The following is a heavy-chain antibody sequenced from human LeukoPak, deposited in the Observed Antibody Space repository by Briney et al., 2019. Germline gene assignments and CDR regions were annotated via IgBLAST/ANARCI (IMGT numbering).Heavy chain of an antibody. D-gene: IGHD3-3*01. J-gene: IGHJ4*02. CDR2: INPNSGGT. CDR3: ARDARRYDFWSGYFGATPDY. V-gene: IGHV1-2*02. Sequence: ASVKVPCKGSGYTFTGYYMHWVRQAPGQGLAGMGWINPNSGGTKFGQKFQGTVTLTRGPSLSTAYMELGRLRCGDLAVYYLARDARRYDFWSGYFGATPDYWGQGTLVTVSS. CDR1: GYTFTGYY.